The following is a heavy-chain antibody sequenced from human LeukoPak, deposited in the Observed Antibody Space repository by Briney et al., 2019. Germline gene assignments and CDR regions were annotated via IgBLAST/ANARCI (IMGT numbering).Heavy chain of an antibody. CDR3: AKAWPAAGTFDS. D-gene: IGHD6-13*01. CDR1: GFTFSSYA. J-gene: IGHJ4*02. Sequence: PGGSLRLSCAASGFTFSSYAMTWVRQAPGKGLEWVLTILPGGGDTYYADSVKGRFTISRDTSKNTLYLQMNTLRVEDTAVYYCAKAWPAAGTFDSWGQGSLVTVSS. CDR2: ILPGGGDT. V-gene: IGHV3-23*01.